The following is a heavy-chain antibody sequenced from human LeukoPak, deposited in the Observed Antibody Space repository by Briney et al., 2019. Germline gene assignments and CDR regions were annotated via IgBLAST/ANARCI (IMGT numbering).Heavy chain of an antibody. J-gene: IGHJ4*02. CDR1: GGSISSSNW. CDR2: IYHSGST. CDR3: ARGTSYRWQQLASFDS. Sequence: PSGTLSLTCAVSGGSISSSNWWSWVRQPPGKGLEWIGEIYHSGSTNYNPSLNSRVTISLDTSKNQFSLKLTSVTAADTAVYYCARGTSYRWQQLASFDSWGQGTLVTVSS. D-gene: IGHD6-13*01. V-gene: IGHV4-4*02.